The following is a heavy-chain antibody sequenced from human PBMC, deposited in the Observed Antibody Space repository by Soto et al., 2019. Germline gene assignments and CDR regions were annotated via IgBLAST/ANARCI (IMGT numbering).Heavy chain of an antibody. J-gene: IGHJ5*02. CDR2: IYHSGST. CDR1: GGSISSSNW. V-gene: IGHV4-4*02. CDR3: ARERPDGARLDP. D-gene: IGHD6-6*01. Sequence: PSETLSLTCAVSGGSISSSNWWSWVRPPPGKGLEWIGGIYHSGSTNYNPSLKSRVTISVDKSKNQFSLKLSSVTAADTAVYYCARERPDGARLDPWGQGTLVTVSS.